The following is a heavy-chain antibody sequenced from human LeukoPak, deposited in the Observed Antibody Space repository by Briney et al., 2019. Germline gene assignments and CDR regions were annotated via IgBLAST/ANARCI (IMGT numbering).Heavy chain of an antibody. Sequence: ASVKVSCKVSRYTLTELSMHWVRQAPGKGLEWMGVFDPEDGETIYAQKFQGRVTMTEDTSTDTAYMGLRSLRSEDTAVYYYATGVNGGRDFDGTDVWGQGTTVTVTS. D-gene: IGHD3-9*01. J-gene: IGHJ6*02. CDR2: FDPEDGET. CDR1: RYTLTELS. V-gene: IGHV1-24*01. CDR3: ATGVNGGRDFDGTDV.